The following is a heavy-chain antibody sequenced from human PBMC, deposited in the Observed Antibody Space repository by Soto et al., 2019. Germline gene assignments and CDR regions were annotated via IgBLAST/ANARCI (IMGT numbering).Heavy chain of an antibody. CDR1: GYPVTAYY. Sequence: QLHLVQSGAVVKKPGASVTVSCSASGYPVTAYYMHWVRQAPGRGLEWMGGINPATGAAKYTQTFQGKGNLARGTAPGTVFKGLRGPASEETAVFYWARGGGVGVAGSAAFDMWGQGTLVTVSS. V-gene: IGHV1-2*02. CDR3: ARGGGVGVAGSAAFDM. D-gene: IGHD3-3*01. CDR2: INPATGAA. J-gene: IGHJ3*02.